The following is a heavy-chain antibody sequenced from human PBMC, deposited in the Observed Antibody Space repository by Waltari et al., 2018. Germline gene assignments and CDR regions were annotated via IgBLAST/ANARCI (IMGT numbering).Heavy chain of an antibody. Sequence: EVQLLESGGGLVQPGGSLRLSCAASGFTFSSYAMSWVRQAPGKGLGVAAAISGSGGSKNYADAGKGRFTMSRDNSKNKLYLQMNSLRAEDTAVYYCAKDEDSSSEFDYWGQGTLVTVSS. J-gene: IGHJ4*02. V-gene: IGHV3-23*01. CDR2: ISGSGGSK. D-gene: IGHD6-6*01. CDR1: GFTFSSYA. CDR3: AKDEDSSSEFDY.